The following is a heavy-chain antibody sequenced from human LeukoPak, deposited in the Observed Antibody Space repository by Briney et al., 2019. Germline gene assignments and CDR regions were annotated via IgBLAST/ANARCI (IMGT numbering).Heavy chain of an antibody. CDR3: ARGGRGWLSPYYFDY. D-gene: IGHD3-22*01. V-gene: IGHV1-2*02. Sequence: ASVKVSCKASVYTFTGYYMHWVRQAPGQGLEWMGWINPNSGGTNYAQKFQGRVTMTRDTSISTAYMELSRPRSDDTAVYYCARGGRGWLSPYYFDYWGQGTLVTVSS. J-gene: IGHJ4*02. CDR1: VYTFTGYY. CDR2: INPNSGGT.